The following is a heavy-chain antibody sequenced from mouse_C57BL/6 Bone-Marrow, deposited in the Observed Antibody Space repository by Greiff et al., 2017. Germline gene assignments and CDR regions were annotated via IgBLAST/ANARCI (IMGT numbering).Heavy chain of an antibody. J-gene: IGHJ4*01. CDR3: AIYLWLRAPYYYAMDY. D-gene: IGHD2-2*01. CDR1: GYTFTSYW. V-gene: IGHV1-64*01. Sequence: QVQLQQPGAELVKPGASVKLSCKASGYTFTSYWMHWVKQRPGQGLEWIGMIHPKSGSTNYNEKFKSKATLTVDKSSSTSYMHLSSLTSEDSAVYYFAIYLWLRAPYYYAMDYWGQGTSVTVSS. CDR2: IHPKSGST.